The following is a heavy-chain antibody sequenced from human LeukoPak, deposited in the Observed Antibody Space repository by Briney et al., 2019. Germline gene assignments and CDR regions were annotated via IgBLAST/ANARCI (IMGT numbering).Heavy chain of an antibody. CDR3: ARGLSAIVH. D-gene: IGHD2-21*02. CDR1: VGSFCGYY. V-gene: IGHV4-34*01. Sequence: SETLSPTCAVYVGSFCGYYWSWIRQPPWKGLEWIGEINHSGSTNYNPSLKSRVTISVDTSKNQFSLKLSSVTAADTAVYYCARGLSAIVHWGQGTLVTVSS. CDR2: INHSGST. J-gene: IGHJ4*02.